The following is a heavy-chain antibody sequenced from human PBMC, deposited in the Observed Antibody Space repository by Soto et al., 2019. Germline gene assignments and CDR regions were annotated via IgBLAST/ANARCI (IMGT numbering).Heavy chain of an antibody. CDR1: GGSISSYY. J-gene: IGHJ4*02. CDR2: IYYSGST. D-gene: IGHD1-26*01. Sequence: SETLSLTCTVSGGSISSYYWSWIRQPPGKGLEWIGYIYYSGSTNYNPSLKSRVTISVDTSKNQFSLKLSSVTAADTAVYYCARTKGGIVAAEFDYWGQGTLVTVSS. CDR3: ARTKGGIVAAEFDY. V-gene: IGHV4-59*01.